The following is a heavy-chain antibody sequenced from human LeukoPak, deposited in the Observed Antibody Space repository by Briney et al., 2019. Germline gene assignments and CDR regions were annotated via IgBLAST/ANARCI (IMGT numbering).Heavy chain of an antibody. D-gene: IGHD2-21*01. CDR1: GFSFGNYA. CDR3: VKDPRDTYGTNWFVS. J-gene: IGHJ5*01. V-gene: IGHV3-23*01. CDR2: ISGTGGAT. Sequence: GGSLRLSCVASGFSFGNYAMSWVRQAPGKGLQWVSQISGTGGATWYAGFARDRFTISRDNSKKTLYLQMSGPRVEDTAMYYCVKDPRDTYGTNWFVSWGQGTLLIVSS.